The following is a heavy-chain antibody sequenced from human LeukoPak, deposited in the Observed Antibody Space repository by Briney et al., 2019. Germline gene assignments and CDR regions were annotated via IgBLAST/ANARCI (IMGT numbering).Heavy chain of an antibody. J-gene: IGHJ4*02. CDR3: ARENYRHSWEPHYLDY. CDR1: GFTVSSSY. Sequence: GGSLRLSCAASGFTVSSSYMSWVRQAPGKGLEWVSVFYSGGKTYYTDSVKGRFTISRDNSKNTLYLQMNGLRVEDTAVYYCARENYRHSWEPHYLDYWGQGTLVTVSS. CDR2: FYSGGKT. D-gene: IGHD1-26*01. V-gene: IGHV3-53*05.